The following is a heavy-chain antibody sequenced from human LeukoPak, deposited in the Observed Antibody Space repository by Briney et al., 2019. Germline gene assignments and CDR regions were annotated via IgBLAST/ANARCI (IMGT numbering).Heavy chain of an antibody. J-gene: IGHJ4*02. CDR2: INQDGSQK. CDR3: ARDVLLWFGESHLGYFDY. CDR1: GFTFGSCW. Sequence: HSGGSLRLSCAASGFTFGSCWMNWVRQTPGKGLEWVANINQDGSQKFYVDSVKGRFTISRDNAKNSLYLQMNSLRAEDTAVYYCARDVLLWFGESHLGYFDYWGQGTLVTVSS. D-gene: IGHD3-10*01. V-gene: IGHV3-7*01.